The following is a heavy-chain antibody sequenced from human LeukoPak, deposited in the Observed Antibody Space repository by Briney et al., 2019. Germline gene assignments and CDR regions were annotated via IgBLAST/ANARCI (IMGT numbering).Heavy chain of an antibody. Sequence: GGSLRLTCVASGFTFNNYAMAWVRQAPEKGLEWVSSITDSGLNTYYADSVKGRITISRDNSKNTLYLQMNSLRAEDTAVYYCAKGLRGNDHSLRQGTRVTVSS. J-gene: IGHJ5*01. CDR3: AKGLRGNDHS. CDR1: GFTFNNYA. V-gene: IGHV3-23*01. CDR2: ITDSGLNT. D-gene: IGHD1-1*01.